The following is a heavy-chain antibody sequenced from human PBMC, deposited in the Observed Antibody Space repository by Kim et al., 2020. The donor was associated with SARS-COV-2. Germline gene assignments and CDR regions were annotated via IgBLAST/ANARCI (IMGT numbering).Heavy chain of an antibody. V-gene: IGHV4-59*01. Sequence: SETLSLTCTVSGGSIRNEYWSWIRQPPGKGLEWTGYIYDNGSTNYNPSLKSRVTISIDTSKNQFSLKLTSVTAADTAMYYCARGRGYYGSGSLCDWFDPWGQVTLVTVSS. CDR3: ARGRGYYGSGSLCDWFDP. CDR1: GGSIRNEY. CDR2: IYDNGST. J-gene: IGHJ5*02. D-gene: IGHD3-10*01.